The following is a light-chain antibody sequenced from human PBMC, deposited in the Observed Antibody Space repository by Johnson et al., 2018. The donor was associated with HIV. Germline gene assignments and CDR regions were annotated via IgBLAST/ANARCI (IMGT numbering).Light chain of an antibody. CDR3: GTWDSSLSVGGKF. V-gene: IGLV1-51*02. Sequence: QSVLTQPPSVSAAPGQKVTISCSGSSSNIGNNYVSWYQQLPGTAPKLLIYENNKRPSGIPDRFSGSKSGPSATLGITGLQTGDEADYYCGTWDSSLSVGGKFFGTGTKVPVL. CDR1: SSNIGNNY. CDR2: ENN. J-gene: IGLJ1*01.